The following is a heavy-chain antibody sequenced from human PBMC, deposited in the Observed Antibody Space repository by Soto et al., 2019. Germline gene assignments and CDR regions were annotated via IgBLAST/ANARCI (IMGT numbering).Heavy chain of an antibody. CDR1: GFIFSSYG. Sequence: QVQLVESGGGVVQPGRSLRLSCAASGFIFSSYGMHWVRQAPGKGLEWVAVISYEGSHTYYADSVKGRFTITRDNSKNTLILQMNGLRPEDTGVYYCAKEVHCGGGSWFWSEGFDYGGQGTLLTVSS. D-gene: IGHD2-15*01. CDR3: AKEVHCGGGSWFWSEGFDY. CDR2: ISYEGSHT. V-gene: IGHV3-30*18. J-gene: IGHJ4*02.